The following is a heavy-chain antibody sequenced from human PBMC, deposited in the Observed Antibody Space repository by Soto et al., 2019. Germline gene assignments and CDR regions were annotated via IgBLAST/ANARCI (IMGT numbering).Heavy chain of an antibody. D-gene: IGHD2-2*01. CDR3: ARDRCSSTSCRRYYYYYYMDV. V-gene: IGHV3-33*01. Sequence: GGSLRLSCAASGFTFSSYGMHWVRQAPGKGLEWVAVIWYDGSNKYYADSVKGRFTISRDNSKNTLYLQMNSLRAEDTAVYYCARDRCSSTSCRRYYYYYYMDVWGKGTTVTVSS. CDR1: GFTFSSYG. J-gene: IGHJ6*03. CDR2: IWYDGSNK.